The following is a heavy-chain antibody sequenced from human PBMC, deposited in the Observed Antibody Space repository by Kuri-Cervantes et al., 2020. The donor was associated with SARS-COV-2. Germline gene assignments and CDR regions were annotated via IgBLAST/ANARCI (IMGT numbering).Heavy chain of an antibody. V-gene: IGHV5-51*01. CDR1: GYSFTGYW. CDR3: ARPTRGKLD. Sequence: KVSCKGSGYSFTGYWIAWVRQMPGKGLECMGIIYPGGSDTRYSPSFQGQVTISADKSINTAYLQWSSLKASDTAMYYCARPTRGKLDWGPGTLVTVSS. D-gene: IGHD1-7*01. J-gene: IGHJ4*02. CDR2: IYPGGSDT.